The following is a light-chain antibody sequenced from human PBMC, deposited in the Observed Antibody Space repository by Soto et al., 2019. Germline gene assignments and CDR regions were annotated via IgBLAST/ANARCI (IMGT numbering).Light chain of an antibody. CDR2: GAS. CDR3: QQYGISSVT. J-gene: IGKJ5*01. Sequence: DIVMTQSPATLSVSLGDRATLSCRASQSVSSNLAWYQQKPGQAPRLLIFGASNRATGIPDRFSGSGSETDFTLTISRLEPEDFAVYYCQQYGISSVTFGQGTRLEIK. V-gene: IGKV3-20*01. CDR1: QSVSSN.